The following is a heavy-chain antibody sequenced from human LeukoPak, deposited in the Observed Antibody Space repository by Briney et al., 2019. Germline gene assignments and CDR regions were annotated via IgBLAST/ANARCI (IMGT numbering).Heavy chain of an antibody. CDR3: ARGIFTGGTYFGY. D-gene: IGHD2-8*02. Sequence: GGSLRLSCAASGFTFSTYAMHWVRQAPGKGLECVAVISYDGSNKKYGDSVKGRFTISRDNTKNTLYLQMNSLRVDDTALYYCARGIFTGGTYFGYWGQGTLVTVSS. CDR1: GFTFSTYA. J-gene: IGHJ4*02. V-gene: IGHV3-30-3*01. CDR2: ISYDGSNK.